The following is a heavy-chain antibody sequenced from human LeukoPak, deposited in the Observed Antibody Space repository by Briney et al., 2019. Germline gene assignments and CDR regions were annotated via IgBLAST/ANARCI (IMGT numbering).Heavy chain of an antibody. J-gene: IGHJ4*02. CDR3: ATGTPTYYYDSSGGGY. V-gene: IGHV1-46*01. Sequence: ASVKVSCKASGYTFTSYYMHWVRQAPGQGLEWMGIINPSGGSTSYAQKFQGRVTMTRDTSTSTVYMELSSLRSEDTAVYYCATGTPTYYYDSSGGGYWGQGTLVTVSS. CDR1: GYTFTSYY. D-gene: IGHD3-22*01. CDR2: INPSGGST.